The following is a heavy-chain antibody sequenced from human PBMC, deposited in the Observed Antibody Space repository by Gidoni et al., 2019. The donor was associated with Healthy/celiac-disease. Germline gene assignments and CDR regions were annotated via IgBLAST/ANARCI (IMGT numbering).Heavy chain of an antibody. CDR1: DGSFSGYY. Sequence: QVQLQQWGAGLLKPSETLSLTCAVYDGSFSGYYWSWIRQPPGKGLEWIGEINHSGSTNYNPSLKSRVTISVDTYKNQCSLKLSSVTAEDTAVYYCASSRGYSYGYGFNYFDYWGQGTLVTVSS. CDR2: INHSGST. CDR3: ASSRGYSYGYGFNYFDY. J-gene: IGHJ4*02. V-gene: IGHV4-34*01. D-gene: IGHD5-18*01.